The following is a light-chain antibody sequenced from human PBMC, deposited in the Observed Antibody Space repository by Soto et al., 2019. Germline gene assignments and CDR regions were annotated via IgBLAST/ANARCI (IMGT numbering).Light chain of an antibody. Sequence: EIVMTQSPVALSVSPGERAALSCRASQSVGRNFAWYQQRPGQAPRVLIYGTSTRATGVPARFSGSGSGTDFTLTTSSLQSEHFAVYYCQQYNNWPYTFGQGTTLEI. CDR1: QSVGRN. J-gene: IGKJ2*01. V-gene: IGKV3-15*01. CDR2: GTS. CDR3: QQYNNWPYT.